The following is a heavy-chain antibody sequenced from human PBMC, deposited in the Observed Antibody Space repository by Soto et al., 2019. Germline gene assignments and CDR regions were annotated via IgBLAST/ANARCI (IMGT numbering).Heavy chain of an antibody. Sequence: ASVKVSCKASGYTFTRSGISWVLQAPGQGLEWMGWISTYNGDTNYAQTFQGRVSMTTDTSTSTVHMEVRSLRSDDTAVYYCAREGVAPYYYCGMDVWGQGTPVTVSS. V-gene: IGHV1-18*01. CDR2: ISTYNGDT. CDR1: GYTFTRSG. CDR3: AREGVAPYYYCGMDV. D-gene: IGHD5-12*01. J-gene: IGHJ6*02.